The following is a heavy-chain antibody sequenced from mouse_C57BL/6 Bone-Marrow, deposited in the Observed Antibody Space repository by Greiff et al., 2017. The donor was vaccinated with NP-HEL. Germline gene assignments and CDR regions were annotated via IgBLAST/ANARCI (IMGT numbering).Heavy chain of an antibody. CDR1: GYTFTSYT. CDR3: ARNYYGSSSAWFAY. CDR2: INPSSGYT. Sequence: VKLMESGAELARPGASVKMSCKASGYTFTSYTMHWVKQRPGQGLEWIGYINPSSGYTKYNQKFKDKATLTADKSSSTAYMQLSSLTSEDSAVYYCARNYYGSSSAWFAYWGQGTLVTVSA. J-gene: IGHJ3*01. D-gene: IGHD1-1*01. V-gene: IGHV1-4*01.